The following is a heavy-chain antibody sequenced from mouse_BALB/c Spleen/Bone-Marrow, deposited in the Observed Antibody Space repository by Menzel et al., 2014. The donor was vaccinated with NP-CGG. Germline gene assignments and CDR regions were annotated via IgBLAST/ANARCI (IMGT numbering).Heavy chain of an antibody. Sequence: VQLQQSGAELVKPGASVKLSCKASGYAFTSYWMHWVKQRPGQGLEWIGEINPSNGRTNYNEKFKSKATLTVDKSSSAGCVGGGGGGGGGGAVYYCARTYFDYWGQGTTLTVSS. CDR3: ARTYFDY. CDR2: INPSNGRT. CDR1: GYAFTSYW. V-gene: IGHV1S81*02. J-gene: IGHJ2*01.